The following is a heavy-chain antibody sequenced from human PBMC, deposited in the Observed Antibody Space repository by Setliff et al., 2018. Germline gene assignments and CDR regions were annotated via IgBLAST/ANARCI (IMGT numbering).Heavy chain of an antibody. CDR1: GYSISSGYY. V-gene: IGHV3-21*01. CDR2: ISRSSTYI. Sequence: ETLSLTCAVSGYSISSGYYWGWIRQPPGKGLEWVSSISRSSTYIYYADSMKGRFTISRDNAKNSLYLQMNSLRAEDTAVYYCASAGHSGSWFPFDAFHIWGQGTMVTVSS. J-gene: IGHJ3*02. CDR3: ASAGHSGSWFPFDAFHI. D-gene: IGHD6-13*01.